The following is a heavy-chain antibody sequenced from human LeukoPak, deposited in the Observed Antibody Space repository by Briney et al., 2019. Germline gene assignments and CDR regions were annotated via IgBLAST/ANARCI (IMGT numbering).Heavy chain of an antibody. J-gene: IGHJ6*02. CDR3: AKVTPYYGMDV. CDR2: ISYDGSNK. Sequence: GGSLRLSCAASGFTFSSYGMHWVRQAPGKGLEWVAVISYDGSNKYYADSVKGRFTISRDNSKNTLYLQMNRLRAEDTAVYYCAKVTPYYGMDVWGQGTTVTVSS. V-gene: IGHV3-30*18. CDR1: GFTFSSYG.